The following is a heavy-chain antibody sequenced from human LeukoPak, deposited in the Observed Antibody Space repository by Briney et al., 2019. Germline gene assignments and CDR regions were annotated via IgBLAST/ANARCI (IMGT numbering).Heavy chain of an antibody. J-gene: IGHJ5*02. Sequence: PSETLSLTCTVSGGSLSSSSYYWGWIRQPPGKGLEWIGTIYYGGSAYYNPSLKSRVTISVDTSKNQFSLKLSSVTAADTAVYYCARRTATSMSLAFDPWGQGTLVTVSS. CDR1: GGSLSSSSYY. V-gene: IGHV4-39*01. CDR2: IYYGGSA. D-gene: IGHD5-24*01. CDR3: ARRTATSMSLAFDP.